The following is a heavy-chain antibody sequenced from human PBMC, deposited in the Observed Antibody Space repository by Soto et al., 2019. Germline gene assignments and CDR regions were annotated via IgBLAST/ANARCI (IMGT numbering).Heavy chain of an antibody. D-gene: IGHD5-18*01. Sequence: PSETLSLTCAVYGGSFNSYHWSWIRQTPGKGLEWIGEINHLTTTNYNPSLKSRVIISLDTPKNQFSLKLSSVTAADTAVYYCARGYDTALAPIFWGQGILVTVSS. CDR3: ARGYDTALAPIF. CDR2: INHLTTT. V-gene: IGHV4-34*01. J-gene: IGHJ4*02. CDR1: GGSFNSYH.